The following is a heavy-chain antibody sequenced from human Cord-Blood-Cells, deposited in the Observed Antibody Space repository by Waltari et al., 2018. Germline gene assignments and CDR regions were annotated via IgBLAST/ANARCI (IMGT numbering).Heavy chain of an antibody. J-gene: IGHJ4*02. CDR2: IYYSGST. V-gene: IGHV4-59*08. CDR1: GGPISSYY. CDR3: ARHEGSYDFWSGYDY. Sequence: QVQLQESGPGLVKPSETLSLTCTVSGGPISSYYWSWIRQPPGKGLEWIGYIYYSGSTNSDPSRKSRVTISVDTSKNHFSLKLSPVTAADTAVYYCARHEGSYDFWSGYDYWGQGTLVTVSS. D-gene: IGHD3-3*01.